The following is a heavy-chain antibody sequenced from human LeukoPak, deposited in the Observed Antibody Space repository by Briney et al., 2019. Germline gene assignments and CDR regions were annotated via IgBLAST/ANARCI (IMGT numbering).Heavy chain of an antibody. CDR3: ARDRGQLPYYFDY. CDR1: GYTFTGYY. J-gene: IGHJ4*02. Sequence: GASVKVSCKASGYTFTGYYLHWVRQAPGQGLEWMGWIIPHTGGTEYAQRFQGRVTMTRDTSISTVYMQLSSLRSDDTAIYFCARDRGQLPYYFDYWGQGTLVTVSS. V-gene: IGHV1-2*02. D-gene: IGHD1-1*01. CDR2: IIPHTGGT.